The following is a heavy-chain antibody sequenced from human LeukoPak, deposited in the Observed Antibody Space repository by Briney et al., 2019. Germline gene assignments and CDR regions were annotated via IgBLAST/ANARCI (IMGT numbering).Heavy chain of an antibody. CDR1: GFTVSSNY. CDR3: ANCFYGDYQLSDDY. V-gene: IGHV3-53*01. Sequence: GGSLRLSCAASGFTVSSNYMSWVRQAPGKGLEWVSVIYSGGSTYYADSVKGRFTISRDNSKNTLYLQMNSLRAEDTAVYYCANCFYGDYQLSDDYWGQGTLVTVSS. D-gene: IGHD4-17*01. CDR2: IYSGGST. J-gene: IGHJ4*02.